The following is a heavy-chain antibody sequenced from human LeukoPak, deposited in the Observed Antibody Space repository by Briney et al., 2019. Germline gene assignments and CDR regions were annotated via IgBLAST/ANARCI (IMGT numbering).Heavy chain of an antibody. D-gene: IGHD1-26*01. CDR2: IEKDASRA. CDR3: AKQEGALIQNWCFDH. J-gene: IGHJ4*02. CDR1: GFTFSDLA. V-gene: IGHV3-23*03. Sequence: PGGSLRLSCGASGFTFSDLAMSWVLLAPGKGLEWVSSIEKDASRAYYADSVRGRFTVSRDNSKNTLYLQMSSLRVEDTALYYCAKQEGALIQNWCFDHWGLGTLVTVSS.